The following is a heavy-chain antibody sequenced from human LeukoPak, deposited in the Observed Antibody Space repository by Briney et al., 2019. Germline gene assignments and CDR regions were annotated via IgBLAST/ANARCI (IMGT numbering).Heavy chain of an antibody. Sequence: PGGSLRLSCAASGLVFDNFAMSWVRQAPGKGPVWVSTVSSSGSSTYYADSVKGRFTVSRDNSKNTLYLQMNSLGVEDTAVYYCATQLLWFGESVEEGYWGQGTLVTVSS. D-gene: IGHD3-10*01. CDR3: ATQLLWFGESVEEGY. J-gene: IGHJ4*02. CDR1: GLVFDNFA. V-gene: IGHV3-23*01. CDR2: VSSSGSST.